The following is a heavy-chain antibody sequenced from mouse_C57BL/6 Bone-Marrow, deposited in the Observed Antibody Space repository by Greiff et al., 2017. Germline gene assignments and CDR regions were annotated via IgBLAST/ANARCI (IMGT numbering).Heavy chain of an antibody. CDR2: IYPRSGNT. CDR3: ARGGSNPYAMDY. V-gene: IGHV1-81*01. D-gene: IGHD1-2*01. Sequence: QLQQSGAELARPGASVKLSCKASGYTFTSYGISWVKQRTGQGLEWIGEIYPRSGNTYYNEKFKGKATLTADKSSSTAYIELRSLTSEDSAVYFCARGGSNPYAMDYWGQGTSVTVSS. J-gene: IGHJ4*01. CDR1: GYTFTSYG.